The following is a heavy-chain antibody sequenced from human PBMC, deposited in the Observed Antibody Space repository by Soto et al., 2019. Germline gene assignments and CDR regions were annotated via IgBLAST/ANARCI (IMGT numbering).Heavy chain of an antibody. CDR3: ARGRFLTPGTHDAFDI. V-gene: IGHV3-33*01. Sequence: GSLRLSCAASGFTFSSYGMHWVRQAPGKGLEWVAVIWYDGSNKYYADSVKGRFTISRDNSKNTLYLQMNSLRAEDTAVYYCARGRFLTPGTHDAFDIWGQGTMVTVSS. D-gene: IGHD3-3*01. CDR1: GFTFSSYG. J-gene: IGHJ3*02. CDR2: IWYDGSNK.